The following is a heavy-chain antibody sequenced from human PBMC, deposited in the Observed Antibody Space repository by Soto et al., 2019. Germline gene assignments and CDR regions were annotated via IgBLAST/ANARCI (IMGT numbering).Heavy chain of an antibody. Sequence: RASVKVSCKASGGTFSSYAISWVRQAPGQGLEWMGGIIPIFGTANYAQKFQGRVTITADKSTSTAYMELSSLRSEDTAVYYCAEGVLRDGYNHRGWFDPWGQGTLVTVSS. CDR2: IIPIFGTA. V-gene: IGHV1-69*06. D-gene: IGHD5-12*01. CDR1: GGTFSSYA. J-gene: IGHJ5*02. CDR3: AEGVLRDGYNHRGWFDP.